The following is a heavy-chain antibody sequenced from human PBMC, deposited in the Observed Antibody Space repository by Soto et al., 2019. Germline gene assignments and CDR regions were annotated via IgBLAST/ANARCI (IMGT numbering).Heavy chain of an antibody. J-gene: IGHJ5*02. V-gene: IGHV4-59*01. CDR2: IYYSGST. CDR3: ARGGYDILTGYYDWFDP. D-gene: IGHD3-9*01. Sequence: SETLSLTCTVSGGSISSYYWSWIRQPPGKGLEWIGYIYYSGSTNYNPSLKSRVTISVDTSKNQFSLKLSSVTAADTAVYHCARGGYDILTGYYDWFDPWGQGTLVTVSS. CDR1: GGSISSYY.